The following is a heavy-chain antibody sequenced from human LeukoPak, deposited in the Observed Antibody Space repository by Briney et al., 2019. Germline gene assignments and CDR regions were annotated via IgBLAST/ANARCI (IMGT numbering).Heavy chain of an antibody. CDR2: IRSKANSYAT. Sequence: GGSLRLSCAASGFTFSGSAMHWVRQASGKGLEWVGRIRSKANSYATAYAASVKGRFTISRDDSKSTAYLQMNSLKTEDTAVYYCTKTLGTVAGPWGQGTLVTVSS. J-gene: IGHJ5*02. CDR1: GFTFSGSA. V-gene: IGHV3-73*01. D-gene: IGHD6-19*01. CDR3: TKTLGTVAGP.